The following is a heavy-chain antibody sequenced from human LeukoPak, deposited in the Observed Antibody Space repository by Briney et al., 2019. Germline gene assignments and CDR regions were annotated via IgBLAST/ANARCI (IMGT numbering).Heavy chain of an antibody. CDR3: GRKISGSYYGLDY. Sequence: GESLKISCNVSGYXFANYWIGWVRQMPGKGLEWMGIIYPADSETRYSPSFQGQVTISVDKSISTAYLQWSSLKASDTAMYYCGRKISGSYYGLDYWGQGTLVTVSS. CDR1: GYXFANYW. CDR2: IYPADSET. V-gene: IGHV5-51*01. D-gene: IGHD1-26*01. J-gene: IGHJ4*02.